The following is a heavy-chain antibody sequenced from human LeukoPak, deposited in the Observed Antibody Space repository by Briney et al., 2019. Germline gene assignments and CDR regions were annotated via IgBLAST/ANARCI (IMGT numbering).Heavy chain of an antibody. J-gene: IGHJ6*03. Sequence: GGSLRLSCAASGFTFSSYWMHWVRQAPGKGLVWVSRINSDGSTTTYADSVKGRFTISRDNAKNTLYLQMNSLRAEDTAVYYCARDRRLWNMDVWGTGTTVTISS. CDR1: GFTFSSYW. CDR2: INSDGSTT. CDR3: ARDRRLWNMDV. D-gene: IGHD4/OR15-4a*01. V-gene: IGHV3-74*01.